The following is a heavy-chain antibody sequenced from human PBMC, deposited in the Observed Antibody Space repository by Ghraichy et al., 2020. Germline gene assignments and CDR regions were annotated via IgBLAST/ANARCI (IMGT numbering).Heavy chain of an antibody. V-gene: IGHV1-8*01. CDR1: GYTFTSYD. CDR3: ARGLRGYSYGANTLYYYYGMDV. D-gene: IGHD5-18*01. CDR2: MNPNSGNT. Sequence: ASVKVSCKASGYTFTSYDINWVRQATGQGLEWMGWMNPNSGNTGYAQKFQGRVTMTRNTSISTAYMELSSLRSEDTAVYYCARGLRGYSYGANTLYYYYGMDVWGQGTTVTVSS. J-gene: IGHJ6*02.